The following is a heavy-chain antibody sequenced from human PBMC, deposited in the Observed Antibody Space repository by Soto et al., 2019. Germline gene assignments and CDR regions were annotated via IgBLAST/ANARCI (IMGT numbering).Heavy chain of an antibody. CDR2: IYYSGST. CDR1: GGSISSSSYY. D-gene: IGHD3-3*01. V-gene: IGHV4-39*01. J-gene: IGHJ3*02. CDR3: ARHREEFLEWLGGNAFDI. Sequence: SETLSLTCTVSGGSISSSSYYWGWIRQPPGKGLEWIGSIYYSGSTYYNPSLKSRVTISVDTSKNQFSLKLSSVTAADTAVHYCARHREEFLEWLGGNAFDIWGQGTMVTVSS.